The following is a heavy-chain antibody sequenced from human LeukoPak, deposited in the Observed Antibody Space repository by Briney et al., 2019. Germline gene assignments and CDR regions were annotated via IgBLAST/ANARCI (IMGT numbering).Heavy chain of an antibody. J-gene: IGHJ4*02. Sequence: GGSLRLSCAVSGFTVSSNYMSWVRQAPGKGLECVSVIYSGTNTYYADSVKGRFIISRDNPKNMLYLQMNSLRAEDTAVYYCARVASGTLDYWGQGTLVTVSS. CDR1: GFTVSSNY. CDR2: IYSGTNT. CDR3: ARVASGTLDY. D-gene: IGHD6-25*01. V-gene: IGHV3-53*01.